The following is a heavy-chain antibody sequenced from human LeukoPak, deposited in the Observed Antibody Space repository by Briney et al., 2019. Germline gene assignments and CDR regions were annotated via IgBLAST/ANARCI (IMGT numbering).Heavy chain of an antibody. CDR2: IIPIFGTA. J-gene: IGHJ4*02. CDR1: GGTFSSYA. D-gene: IGHD3-3*01. CDR3: ARDLTYYDFWSGSALNY. V-gene: IGHV1-69*13. Sequence: GASVKVSCKASGGTFSSYAISWVRQAPGQGLEWMGGIIPIFGTANCAQKFQGRVTITADESTSTAYMELSSLRSEDTAVYYCARDLTYYDFWSGSALNYWGQGTLVTVSS.